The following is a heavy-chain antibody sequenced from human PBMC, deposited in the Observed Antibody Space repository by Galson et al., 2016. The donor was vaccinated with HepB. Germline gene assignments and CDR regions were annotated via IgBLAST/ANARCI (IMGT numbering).Heavy chain of an antibody. D-gene: IGHD3-3*01. CDR3: ARAYDFWSGRYYYGMDV. CDR2: IYSGGST. J-gene: IGHJ6*02. V-gene: IGHV3-53*04. CDR1: GFTVSRHY. Sequence: SLRLSCAASGFTVSRHYMSWVRQAPGKGLEWVSVIYSGGSTYYADSVKGRFTISRHNSKNTLYLQMNSLRAEDTAVYYCARAYDFWSGRYYYGMDVWGQGTTVTVSS.